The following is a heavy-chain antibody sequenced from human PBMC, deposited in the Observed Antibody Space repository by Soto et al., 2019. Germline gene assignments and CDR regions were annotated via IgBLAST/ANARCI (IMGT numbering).Heavy chain of an antibody. CDR3: AREGPPMRAHTPPEYFQQ. V-gene: IGHV4-39*02. CDR1: GGSLSSRSNY. Sequence: QLQLQESGPGLVKPSETLSLTCTVSGGSLSSRSNYWGWVRRPPGKGLEWIGSVYYTGGTCYNPSLRSGSPTSIDMPKTQFSLELSFVTAANPAVYYCAREGPPMRAHTPPEYFQQWGQGTLVTVSS. D-gene: IGHD1-26*01. CDR2: VYYTGGT. J-gene: IGHJ1*01.